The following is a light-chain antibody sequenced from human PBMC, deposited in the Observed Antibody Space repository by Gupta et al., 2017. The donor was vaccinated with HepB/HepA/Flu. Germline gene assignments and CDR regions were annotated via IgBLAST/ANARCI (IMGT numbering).Light chain of an antibody. CDR2: DVS. CDR1: SSDAGGYNY. V-gene: IGLV2-14*03. J-gene: IGLJ2*01. Sequence: QSALTQPASVSGSPGQSITISCTGTSSDAGGYNYVSWYQQHPGRAPKLIIYDVSNRPSGVSNRFSGSKSGNTASLTISGLQAEDEADYYCSSYTSGSTVVFGGGTKLTVL. CDR3: SSYTSGSTVV.